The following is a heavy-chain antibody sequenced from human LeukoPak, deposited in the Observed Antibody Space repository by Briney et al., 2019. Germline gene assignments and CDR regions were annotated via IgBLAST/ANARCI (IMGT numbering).Heavy chain of an antibody. CDR1: GFTFSSYN. V-gene: IGHV3-21*04. J-gene: IGHJ4*02. CDR3: VRDRGTYRPIDY. CDR2: ISYTGTYI. Sequence: GGSLRLSCVASGFTFSSYNMNWVRQAPGKGLEWVSSISYTGTYIYYADSVKGRFTISRDNAQNSLYLQMNSLRAEDTAIYYCVRDRGTYRPIDYWGQGTLVTVSS. D-gene: IGHD1-26*01.